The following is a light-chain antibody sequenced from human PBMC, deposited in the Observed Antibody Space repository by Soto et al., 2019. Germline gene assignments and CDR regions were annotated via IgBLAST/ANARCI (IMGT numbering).Light chain of an antibody. J-gene: IGKJ1*01. V-gene: IGKV3-20*01. Sequence: EIVLTQSPGTLSLSPGEKATLSCRASQSVGDTCLSWYQQKPGLAPRLLIYGVSNRATGIPDRFSGSGSGTDFILTISRLEPEDFALYYCGQFVSSPPRTFGQGTKVEIK. CDR3: GQFVSSPPRT. CDR1: QSVGDTC. CDR2: GVS.